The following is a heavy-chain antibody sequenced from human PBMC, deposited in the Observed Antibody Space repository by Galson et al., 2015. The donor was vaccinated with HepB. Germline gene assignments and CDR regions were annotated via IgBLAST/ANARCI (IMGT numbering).Heavy chain of an antibody. V-gene: IGHV5-10-1*01. CDR3: ARRYCTSSSCSGVHFYSYGLDV. D-gene: IGHD2-2*01. Sequence: QSGAEVKKPGESLRISCKGSGYTFTNYWITWVRQVPGKGLEWMGRIDPGDSYSNHNPSFEGHVTMSVDKSIDTAYLQWSSLKASDTGVYYRARRYCTSSSCSGVHFYSYGLDVWGQGTTVTVSS. J-gene: IGHJ6*02. CDR2: IDPGDSYS. CDR1: GYTFTNYW.